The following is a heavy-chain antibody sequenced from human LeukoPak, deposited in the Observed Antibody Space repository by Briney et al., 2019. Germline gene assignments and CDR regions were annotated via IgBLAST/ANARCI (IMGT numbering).Heavy chain of an antibody. J-gene: IGHJ4*02. CDR1: GFTFSSYA. CDR2: ISYDGSNK. D-gene: IGHD3-10*01. V-gene: IGHV3-30-3*01. Sequence: GGSLRLSCAASGFTFSSYAMHWVRQAPGKGLEWVAVISYDGSNKYYADSVKGRFTISRDNSKNTLYLQMNSLRAEDTAVYYCARGRELPWDYWGQGTLVTVSP. CDR3: ARGRELPWDY.